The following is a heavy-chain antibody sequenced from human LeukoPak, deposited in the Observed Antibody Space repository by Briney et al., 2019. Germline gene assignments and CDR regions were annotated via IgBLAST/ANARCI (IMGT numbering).Heavy chain of an antibody. CDR1: GFTFSSYS. Sequence: PGGSLRLSCAASGFTFSSYSMNWVRQAPGKGLEWVSYISSSSSTIYYADSVKGRFTISRDNAKNSLYLQMNSLGDEDTAVYYCARDRTPLTVPFDYWGQGTLVTVSS. J-gene: IGHJ4*02. CDR2: ISSSSSTI. D-gene: IGHD4-17*01. CDR3: ARDRTPLTVPFDY. V-gene: IGHV3-48*02.